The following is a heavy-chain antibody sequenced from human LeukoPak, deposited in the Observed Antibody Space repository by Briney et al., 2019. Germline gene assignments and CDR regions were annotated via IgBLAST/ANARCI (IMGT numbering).Heavy chain of an antibody. Sequence: SETLSLTCAVYGGSFSGYYWSWIRQPPGMGLEWIGEINHSGSTNYNPSLKSRVTISVDTSKNQFSLKLSSVTAADMAIYYCARAAAIFGVATGAFDYWGQGTLVTVSS. CDR2: INHSGST. D-gene: IGHD3-3*01. J-gene: IGHJ4*02. V-gene: IGHV4-34*01. CDR3: ARAAAIFGVATGAFDY. CDR1: GGSFSGYY.